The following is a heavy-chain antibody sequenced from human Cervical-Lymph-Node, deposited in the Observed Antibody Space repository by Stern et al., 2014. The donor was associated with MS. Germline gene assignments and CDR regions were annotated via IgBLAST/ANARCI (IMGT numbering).Heavy chain of an antibody. J-gene: IGHJ4*02. D-gene: IGHD6-19*01. CDR3: ARDTLAGLD. CDR1: GFAFSTYG. Sequence: QVQLVQSGGGVVQPGRSLRLSCAASGFAFSTYGMPWVRQAPVKGLEWVAFIWYDGSNIYYADSVRGRFTISRDNSKNTLFLQMNSLRAEDTALYYCARDTLAGLDWGQGTLVTVSS. CDR2: IWYDGSNI. V-gene: IGHV3-33*01.